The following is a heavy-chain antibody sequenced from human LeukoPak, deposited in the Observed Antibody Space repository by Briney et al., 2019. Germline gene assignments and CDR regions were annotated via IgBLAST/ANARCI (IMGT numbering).Heavy chain of an antibody. CDR3: ARVLRDYYFDF. J-gene: IGHJ4*02. Sequence: GGSLRLSCAASGFSFSGYNMNSVRQAPGKGLEWVSSITSSSAYIYHADPVKGRFTISRDNAKNSLYLQMNSLRAEDTAVYYCARVLRDYYFDFWGQGTLVTVSS. V-gene: IGHV3-21*01. CDR2: ITSSSAYI. CDR1: GFSFSGYN. D-gene: IGHD3-9*01.